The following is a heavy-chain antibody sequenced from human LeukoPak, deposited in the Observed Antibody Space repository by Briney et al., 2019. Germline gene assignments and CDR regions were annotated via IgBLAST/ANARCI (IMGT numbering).Heavy chain of an antibody. CDR3: AKERGTGYSSSWYSWFDP. J-gene: IGHJ5*02. CDR1: GFTFSNYV. D-gene: IGHD6-13*01. Sequence: GASLRLSCAASGFTFSNYVMSWVRQAPGKGLEWVSSISSSGGSTYYANSVKGRFTLSRDNSKDTLYLQMNNLRVDDTAVYYCAKERGTGYSSSWYSWFDPWGQGTLVTVSS. CDR2: ISSSGGST. V-gene: IGHV3-23*01.